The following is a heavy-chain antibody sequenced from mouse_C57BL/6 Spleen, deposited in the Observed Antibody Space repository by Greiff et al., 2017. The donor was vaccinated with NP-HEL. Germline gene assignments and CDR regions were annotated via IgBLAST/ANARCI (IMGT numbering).Heavy chain of an antibody. D-gene: IGHD2-1*01. CDR2: IDPSDSYT. J-gene: IGHJ4*01. CDR3: ARRGIYSFYAMDY. V-gene: IGHV1-50*01. CDR1: GYTFTSYW. Sequence: QVQLQQPGAELVKPGASVKLSCKASGYTFTSYWMQWVKQRPGQGLEWIGEIDPSDSYTNYNQKFKGKATLTVDTSSSTAYMQLSSLTSEDSAVYYCARRGIYSFYAMDYWGQGTSVTVSS.